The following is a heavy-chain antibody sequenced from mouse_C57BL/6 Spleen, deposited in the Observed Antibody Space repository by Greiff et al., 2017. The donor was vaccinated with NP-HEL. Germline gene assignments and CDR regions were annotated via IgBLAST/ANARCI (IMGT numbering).Heavy chain of an antibody. Sequence: EVQLVESGAELVKPGASVKLSCTASGFNIKDYYMHWVKQRTEQGLEWIGRIDPEDGETKYAPKFQGKATITADTSSNTAYLQLSSLTSEDTAVYYCAGGTGRGVYFDYWGQGTTLTVSS. D-gene: IGHD4-1*01. V-gene: IGHV14-2*01. CDR2: IDPEDGET. CDR3: AGGTGRGVYFDY. CDR1: GFNIKDYY. J-gene: IGHJ2*01.